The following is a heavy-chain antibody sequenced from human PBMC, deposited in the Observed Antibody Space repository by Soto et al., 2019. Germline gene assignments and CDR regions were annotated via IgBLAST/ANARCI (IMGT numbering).Heavy chain of an antibody. D-gene: IGHD3-16*01. CDR3: ARMFGRNPFDS. CDR2: IDWDDGK. V-gene: IGHV2-70*04. Sequence: ESGPTLVNPTQTLTLTCTFSGFSLSATGMRVNWIRQPPGKGLEWLARIDWDDGKFYRTSLKTRLTISKDTSKNQVVLTMTNMDPVDTATYYCARMFGRNPFDSWGQGTLVTVSS. CDR1: GFSLSATGMR. J-gene: IGHJ4*02.